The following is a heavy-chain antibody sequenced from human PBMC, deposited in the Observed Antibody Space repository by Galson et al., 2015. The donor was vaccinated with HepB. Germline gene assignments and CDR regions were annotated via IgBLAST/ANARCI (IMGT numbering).Heavy chain of an antibody. J-gene: IGHJ6*02. CDR2: IKSKTDGGTT. CDR3: TTHRPYCSSTSCPDYYYYGMDV. V-gene: IGHV3-15*07. CDR1: GFTFSNAW. Sequence: SLRLSCAASGFTFSNAWMSWVRQAPGKGREWVGRIKSKTDGGTTDYAAPVKVRFTISRDDSKNTLYLQMNSLKTEDTAVYYCTTHRPYCSSTSCPDYYYYGMDVWGQGTTVTVSS. D-gene: IGHD2-2*01.